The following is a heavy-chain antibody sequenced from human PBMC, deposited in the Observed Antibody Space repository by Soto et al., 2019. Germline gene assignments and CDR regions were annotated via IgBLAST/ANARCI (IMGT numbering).Heavy chain of an antibody. CDR3: ARDNTSPDYYYGMDV. V-gene: IGHV3-33*01. Sequence: QVQMVESGGGVVQPGRSLRLSCAAYGFTFSSYGMHWVRQAPGKGLEWVAGIWHDGSNKYYADSVKGRFTISRDNSKNTLYLQMNSLRAEDTAVYYCARDNTSPDYYYGMDVWGHRTTVTVS. J-gene: IGHJ6*02. CDR2: IWHDGSNK. CDR1: GFTFSSYG. D-gene: IGHD2-2*01.